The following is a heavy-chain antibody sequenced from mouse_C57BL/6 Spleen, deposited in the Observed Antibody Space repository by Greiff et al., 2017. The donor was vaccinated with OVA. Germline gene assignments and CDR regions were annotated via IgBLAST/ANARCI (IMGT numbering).Heavy chain of an antibody. V-gene: IGHV1-55*01. CDR1: AYTFTSYW. D-gene: IGHD1-1*01. Sequence: QVQLQQPGAELVKPGASVKMSCKASAYTFTSYWITWVKQRPGQGLEWIGDIYPGSGSTNYNEKFKSKATLTVDTSSSTAYMQLSSLTSEDSAVYYCARSHYYGSSPFDYWGQGTTLTVSS. CDR2: IYPGSGST. CDR3: ARSHYYGSSPFDY. J-gene: IGHJ2*01.